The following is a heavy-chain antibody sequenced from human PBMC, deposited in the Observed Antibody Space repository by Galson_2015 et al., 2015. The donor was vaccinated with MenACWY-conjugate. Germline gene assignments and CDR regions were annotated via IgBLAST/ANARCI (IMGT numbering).Heavy chain of an antibody. Sequence: QSGAEVKKPGESLRVSCKASGYTFTSYYMHWVRQAPGQGLEWMGIINPSGGSTSYAQKFQGRVTMTRDTSTSTVYMELSSLRSEDTAVYYCARDLGRGGYSYGSEYFDYWGQGTLVTVSS. D-gene: IGHD5-18*01. CDR1: GYTFTSYY. CDR2: INPSGGST. CDR3: ARDLGRGGYSYGSEYFDY. J-gene: IGHJ4*02. V-gene: IGHV1-46*01.